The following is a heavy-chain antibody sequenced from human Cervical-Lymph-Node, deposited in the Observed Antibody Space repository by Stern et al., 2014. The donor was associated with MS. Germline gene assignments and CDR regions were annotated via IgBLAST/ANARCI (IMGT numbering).Heavy chain of an antibody. J-gene: IGHJ4*02. V-gene: IGHV3-48*02. CDR3: VRGRSWRFDY. D-gene: IGHD3-3*01. CDR2: IDSGSRTI. CDR1: GFTFSTYI. Sequence: DQLVQSGGGLVQPGGSLRLSCAASGFTFSTYIMNWVRQAPGKGLEWVSYIDSGSRTIYYADSVKGRFTISRDNAKNSLYLQMNSLRDEDTAVYYCVRGRSWRFDYWGQGTLVTVSS.